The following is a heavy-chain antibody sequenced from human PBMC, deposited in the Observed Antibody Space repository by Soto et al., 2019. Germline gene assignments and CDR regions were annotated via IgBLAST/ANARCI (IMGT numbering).Heavy chain of an antibody. J-gene: IGHJ4*02. Sequence: QATGKWLEWVGSTKRKTDGGTTDYAARVKGRFTMSRDDSKNTLYLQMNSLKPEDTAVYYCTKIDPDWPSYWGQGTLFTVSS. D-gene: IGHD3-9*01. CDR2: TKRKTDGGTT. CDR3: TKIDPDWPSY. V-gene: IGHV3-15*05.